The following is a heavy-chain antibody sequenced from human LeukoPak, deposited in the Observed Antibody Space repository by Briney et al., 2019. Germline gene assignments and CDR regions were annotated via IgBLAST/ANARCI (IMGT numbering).Heavy chain of an antibody. D-gene: IGHD1-26*01. J-gene: IGHJ5*02. V-gene: IGHV4-39*07. Sequence: SETLSLTCTVSGGSISSSSYYWGWIRQPPGKGLEWIGSIYYSGSTYYNPSLKSRVTISVDTSKNQFSLKLSSVTAADTAVYHCARASGSYANWFDPWGQGTLVTVSS. CDR3: ARASGSYANWFDP. CDR1: GGSISSSSYY. CDR2: IYYSGST.